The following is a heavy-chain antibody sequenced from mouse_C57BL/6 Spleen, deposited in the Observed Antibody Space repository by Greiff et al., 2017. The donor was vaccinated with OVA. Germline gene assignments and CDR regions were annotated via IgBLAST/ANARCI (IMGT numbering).Heavy chain of an antibody. D-gene: IGHD2-13*01. Sequence: QVQLQQPGAELVKPGASVKLSCKASGYTFTSYWITWVKQRPGQGLEWIGDIYPGSGSTNYNEKFKSKATLTVDTSSSTAYMQLSSLTSEDSAVYYGASGGTTTMVTKGYYIDYWGQGTTLTVSS. V-gene: IGHV1-55*01. CDR2: IYPGSGST. CDR3: ASGGTTTMVTKGYYIDY. CDR1: GYTFTSYW. J-gene: IGHJ2*01.